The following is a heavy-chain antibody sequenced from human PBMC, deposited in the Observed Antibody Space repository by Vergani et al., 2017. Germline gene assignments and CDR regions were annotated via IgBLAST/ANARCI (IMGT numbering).Heavy chain of an antibody. CDR2: ISGSGGST. V-gene: IGHV3-23*01. D-gene: IGHD6-19*01. Sequence: EVQLLESGGGLVQPGGSLRLSCAASGFTFSSYAMSWVRQAPGKGLEWVSAISGSGGSTYYADSVKGRFTISIDNSKNTLYLQMNSLRAEDTAVYYCAKEPKIAVAGGIDAFDIWGQGTMVTVSS. CDR3: AKEPKIAVAGGIDAFDI. CDR1: GFTFSSYA. J-gene: IGHJ3*02.